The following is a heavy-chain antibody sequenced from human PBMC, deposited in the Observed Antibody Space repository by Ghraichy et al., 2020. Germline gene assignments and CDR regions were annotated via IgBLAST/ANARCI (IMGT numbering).Heavy chain of an antibody. J-gene: IGHJ3*02. V-gene: IGHV4-31*03. CDR2: IYYSGST. Sequence: TLSLTCTVSGGSISSGGYYWSWIRQHPGKGLEWIGYIYYSGSTYYNPSLKSRVTISVDTSKNQFSLKLSSVTAADTAVYYCAVGGNSWAFDIWGQGTMVTVSS. CDR1: GGSISSGGYY. CDR3: AVGGNSWAFDI. D-gene: IGHD4-23*01.